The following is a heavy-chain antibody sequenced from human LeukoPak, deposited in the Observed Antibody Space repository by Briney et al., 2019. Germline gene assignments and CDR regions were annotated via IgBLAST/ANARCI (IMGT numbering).Heavy chain of an antibody. J-gene: IGHJ6*02. CDR2: ISGSGDST. Sequence: GGSLRLSCVASGLTFRRYAMSWVRQAPGKGLEWVSAISGSGDSTYYADSVKGRFTISRDNSRNKLYLQINSLTAEDTAVYYCAKGDSGYDYGYYYGMDVWGQGTTVTVSS. V-gene: IGHV3-23*01. CDR1: GLTFRRYA. CDR3: AKGDSGYDYGYYYGMDV. D-gene: IGHD5-12*01.